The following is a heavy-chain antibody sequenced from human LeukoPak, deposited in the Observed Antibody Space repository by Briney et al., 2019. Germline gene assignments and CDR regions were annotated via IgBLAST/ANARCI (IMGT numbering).Heavy chain of an antibody. CDR2: IYYSGST. CDR3: ARWGSGYYFFDY. V-gene: IGHV4-59*01. J-gene: IGHJ4*02. Sequence: SETLSPTCTVSGGSISSYYWSWIRQPPGKGLEWIGYIYYSGSTNYNPSLKSRVTISVDTSKNQFSLKLSSVTAADTAVYYCARWGSGYYFFDYWGQGTLVTVSS. CDR1: GGSISSYY. D-gene: IGHD3-22*01.